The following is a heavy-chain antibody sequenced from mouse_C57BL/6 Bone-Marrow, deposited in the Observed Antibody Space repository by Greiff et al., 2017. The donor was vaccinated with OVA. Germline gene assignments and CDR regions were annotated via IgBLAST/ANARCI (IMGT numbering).Heavy chain of an antibody. CDR3: ARGGANWDFSYFDY. J-gene: IGHJ2*01. V-gene: IGHV1-76*01. D-gene: IGHD4-1*01. CDR1: GYTFTDYY. CDR2: IYPGSGNT. Sequence: VQLQQSGAELVRPGASVKLSCKASGYTFTDYYINWVKQRPGQGLEWIARIYPGSGNTYYNEKFKGKATLTAEKSSSTAYMQLSSLTSEDSAVYFGARGGANWDFSYFDYWGQGTTLTVSS.